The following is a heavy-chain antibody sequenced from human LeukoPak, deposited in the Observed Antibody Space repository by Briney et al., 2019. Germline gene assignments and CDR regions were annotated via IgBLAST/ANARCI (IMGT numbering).Heavy chain of an antibody. CDR3: ARGSRNVYFDY. V-gene: IGHV3-23*01. CDR2: ISGSGGSS. CDR1: GFTFSSYG. J-gene: IGHJ4*02. Sequence: PGGSLRLSCAASGFTFSSYGMIWVRQAPEKGLEWVSGISGSGGSSYYADSVKGQFTISRDNSKRTLYLQMNSLRPEDTAVYYCARGSRNVYFDYWGQGTLVTVSS. D-gene: IGHD2-8*01.